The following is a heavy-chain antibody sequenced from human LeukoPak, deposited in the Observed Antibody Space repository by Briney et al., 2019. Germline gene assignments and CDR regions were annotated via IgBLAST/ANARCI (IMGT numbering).Heavy chain of an antibody. V-gene: IGHV3-23*01. CDR1: GFTVSSTY. Sequence: GGSLRLSCAASGFTVSSTYMSWVRQAPGKGLEWVSGINGSGVITFYADSVKGRFTISRDNSKNTLYLQMNSLRAEDTAIYYCAKDSSQGGDYFDSWGQGTLVTVSS. CDR3: AKDSSQGGDYFDS. J-gene: IGHJ4*02. CDR2: INGSGVIT. D-gene: IGHD3-16*01.